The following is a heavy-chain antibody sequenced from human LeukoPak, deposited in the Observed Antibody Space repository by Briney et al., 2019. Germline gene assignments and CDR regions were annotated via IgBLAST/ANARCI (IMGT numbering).Heavy chain of an antibody. J-gene: IGHJ4*02. D-gene: IGHD6-19*01. Sequence: PGGSLRLSCAVSGFTFSDYYMSWIRQAPGKGLEWISYISSSGSTKYYADSLKGRFTISRDNAKNSLYLQMNSLRDEDTAVYYCARDRNSAWYPLVDYWGQGTLVTVSS. CDR1: GFTFSDYY. CDR3: ARDRNSAWYPLVDY. CDR2: ISSSGSTK. V-gene: IGHV3-11*01.